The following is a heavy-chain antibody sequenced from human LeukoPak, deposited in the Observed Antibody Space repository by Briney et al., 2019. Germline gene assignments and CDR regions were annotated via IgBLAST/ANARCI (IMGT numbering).Heavy chain of an antibody. CDR2: VTSDGSST. J-gene: IGHJ4*02. CDR1: GFIFSSHW. Sequence: GGSLRLSCVASGFIFSSHWMHRVRQAPGKGLVWVSRVTSDGSSTSYADSVKGRFTISRDNAKNTLFLQMNSLRPEDTAVYYCAREIEMGSNNLDYWGQGTLVTVS. CDR3: AREIEMGSNNLDY. V-gene: IGHV3-74*01. D-gene: IGHD5-24*01.